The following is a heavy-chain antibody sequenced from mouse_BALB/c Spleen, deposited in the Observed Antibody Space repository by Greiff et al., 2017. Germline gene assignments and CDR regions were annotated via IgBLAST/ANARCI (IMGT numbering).Heavy chain of an antibody. V-gene: IGHV1-77*01. Sequence: QVQLQQSGPELVKPGASVKMSCKASGYTFTDYVISWVKQRTGQGLEWIGEIYPGSGSTYYNEKFKGKATLTADKSSNTAYMQLSSLTSEDSAVYFCASPYYRYDETFAYWGQGTLVTVSA. J-gene: IGHJ3*01. D-gene: IGHD2-14*01. CDR3: ASPYYRYDETFAY. CDR1: GYTFTDYV. CDR2: IYPGSGST.